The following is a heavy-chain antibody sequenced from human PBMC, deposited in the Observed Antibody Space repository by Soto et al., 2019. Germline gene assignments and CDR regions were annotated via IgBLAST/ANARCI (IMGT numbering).Heavy chain of an antibody. CDR2: ISYDGSNK. D-gene: IGHD3-3*01. Sequence: PGGSLRLSCAPSGFTFSNYAMHWVRQAPGKGLEWVAVISYDGSNKYYADSVKGRFTISRDNSKNTLYLQMNSLRAEDTAVYYCARDKRDLRFLEWSYYFDYWG. V-gene: IGHV3-30-3*01. CDR3: ARDKRDLRFLEWSYYFDY. J-gene: IGHJ4*01. CDR1: GFTFSNYA.